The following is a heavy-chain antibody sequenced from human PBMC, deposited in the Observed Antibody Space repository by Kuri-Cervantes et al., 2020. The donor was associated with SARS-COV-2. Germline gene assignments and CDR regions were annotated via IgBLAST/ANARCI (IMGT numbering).Heavy chain of an antibody. CDR1: GFTFSSYA. J-gene: IGHJ4*02. CDR2: ISYDGSNK. D-gene: IGHD5-18*01. V-gene: IGHV3-30-3*02. CDR3: AKKGGYSYGLGY. Sequence: GESLKISCAASGFTFSSYAMHWVRQAPGKGLEWVAVISYDGSNKYCADSVKGRFTISRDNAKNTLYLQMNSLRAEDTAVYYCAKKGGYSYGLGYWGQGTLVTVSS.